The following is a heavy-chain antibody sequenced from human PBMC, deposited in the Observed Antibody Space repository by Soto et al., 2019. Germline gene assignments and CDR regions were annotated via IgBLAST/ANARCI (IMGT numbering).Heavy chain of an antibody. CDR3: AADDMTTFI. Sequence: ASLKVSCKTSGFTFPSSAVQWVRQASGQRLEWIGWIVVGSGNTNSAQKFQERVTFTRDMSTSTVYMELSSLIFEDTAVYYCAADDMTTFIWGQGTLVTVSS. V-gene: IGHV1-58*01. CDR1: GFTFPSSA. CDR2: IVVGSGNT. D-gene: IGHD1-1*01. J-gene: IGHJ4*02.